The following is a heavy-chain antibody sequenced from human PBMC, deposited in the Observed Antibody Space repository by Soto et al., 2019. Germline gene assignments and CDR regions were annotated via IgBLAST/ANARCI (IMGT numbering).Heavy chain of an antibody. D-gene: IGHD6-19*01. CDR2: ISAYNGNT. V-gene: IGHV1-18*04. CDR1: GYTFTRYG. CDR3: ARFELAVAAAFDI. Sequence: DSVKVSCKASGYTFTRYGISWVRQAPGQGLEWMGWISAYNGNTNYAQKLQGRVTMTTDTSTSTAYTELRRLRSDDTPVYYCARFELAVAAAFDIWGQGTMVTVSS. J-gene: IGHJ3*02.